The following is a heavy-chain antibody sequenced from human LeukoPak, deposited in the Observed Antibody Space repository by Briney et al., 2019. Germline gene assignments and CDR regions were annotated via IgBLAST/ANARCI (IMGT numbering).Heavy chain of an antibody. CDR1: GFTVSSNY. CDR3: ARVGLSWLVFDY. J-gene: IGHJ4*02. Sequence: GRSLRLSCAASGFTVSSNYMSWVRQAPGKGLEWVSVIYSDGSTYYADSVKGRFTISRDNSKNTLYLQMNSLRAEDTAVYYCARVGLSWLVFDYWGQGTLVTVSS. D-gene: IGHD6-19*01. V-gene: IGHV3-53*01. CDR2: IYSDGST.